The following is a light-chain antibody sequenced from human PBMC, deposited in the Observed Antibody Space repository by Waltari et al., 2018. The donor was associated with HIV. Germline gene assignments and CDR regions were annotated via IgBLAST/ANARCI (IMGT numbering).Light chain of an antibody. J-gene: IGKJ2*01. Sequence: DTQMTQSPPTLSPPVGDRVTITCRASQTVNRWLAWFQQRPGKAPKLLIYQASNLHNGAASRFSGGASGTEFTHTISSPQPDDSATYYCQQYETNPYTSSQGTKLQIK. CDR1: QTVNRW. V-gene: IGKV1-5*03. CDR3: QQYETNPYT. CDR2: QAS.